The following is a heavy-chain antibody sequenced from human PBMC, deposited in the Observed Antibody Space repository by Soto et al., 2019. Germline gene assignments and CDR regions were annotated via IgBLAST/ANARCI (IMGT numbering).Heavy chain of an antibody. V-gene: IGHV2-5*02. D-gene: IGHD3-10*01. J-gene: IGHJ4*02. Sequence: KESGPTLVEPTQTLTLTCTFSGFSLTTSGMSVAWIRQPPGKALEWLALIFWDDDTRYSPSLRSRLTITKDTSRNHVVLTMTSMGPADTATFYCAHSPLGGFVDFPSFHSWGQGTLVTVSS. CDR3: AHSPLGGFVDFPSFHS. CDR1: GFSLTTSGMS. CDR2: IFWDDDT.